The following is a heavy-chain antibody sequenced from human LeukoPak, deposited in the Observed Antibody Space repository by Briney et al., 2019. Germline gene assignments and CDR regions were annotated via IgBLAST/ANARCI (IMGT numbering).Heavy chain of an antibody. CDR2: ISWNSGSI. CDR1: GFTFDDYA. D-gene: IGHD6-19*01. Sequence: GGSLRLSCAASGFTFDDYAMHWVRQAPGKGLEWVSGISWNSGSIGYADSVKGRFTISRDNAKNSLYLQMNSLRAEDTAVYYCARDLSGWYREYYFDYWGQGTLVTVSS. CDR3: ARDLSGWYREYYFDY. J-gene: IGHJ4*02. V-gene: IGHV3-9*01.